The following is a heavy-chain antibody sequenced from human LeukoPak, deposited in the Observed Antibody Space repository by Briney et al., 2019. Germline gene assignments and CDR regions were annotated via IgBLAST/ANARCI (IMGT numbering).Heavy chain of an antibody. Sequence: SETLSLTCAVYNGFLSEYYWSWIRQPPGKGLEWIGEINHSGSTTYNPSLQSRVTMSVDTSKNQFSLEVSSVTAADTAVYYCAGWNAHYHFFDYWVPGIPLTVSS. CDR3: AGWNAHYHFFDY. CDR1: NGFLSEYY. D-gene: IGHD4/OR15-4a*01. CDR2: INHSGST. V-gene: IGHV4-34*01. J-gene: IGHJ4*02.